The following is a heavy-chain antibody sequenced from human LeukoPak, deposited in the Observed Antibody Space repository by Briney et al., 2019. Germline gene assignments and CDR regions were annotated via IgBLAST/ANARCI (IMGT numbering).Heavy chain of an antibody. CDR2: ISGSGDST. V-gene: IGHV3-23*01. Sequence: GGSLRLSCAASGFTFSSYAMSWVRQAPGKGLEWVSAISGSGDSTDYADSVKGRFTISRDNAKNSLYLHMNSLRAEDTAVYYCARTRHGYWGYWGQGTLVTVSS. CDR1: GFTFSSYA. J-gene: IGHJ4*02. D-gene: IGHD5-18*01. CDR3: ARTRHGYWGY.